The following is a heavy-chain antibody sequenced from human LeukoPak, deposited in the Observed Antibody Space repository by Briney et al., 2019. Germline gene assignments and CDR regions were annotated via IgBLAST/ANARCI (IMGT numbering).Heavy chain of an antibody. Sequence: GGSLRLSCAASGFTFSSYAMSWVRQAPGKGLEWVSAIGGDAVSTYYADSVKSRFSISRDNSKNTLYLQMNSLRADDTAVYYCAKDLWKADYWGQGTLVTVSS. J-gene: IGHJ4*02. CDR1: GFTFSSYA. V-gene: IGHV3-23*01. D-gene: IGHD3-3*01. CDR3: AKDLWKADY. CDR2: IGGDAVST.